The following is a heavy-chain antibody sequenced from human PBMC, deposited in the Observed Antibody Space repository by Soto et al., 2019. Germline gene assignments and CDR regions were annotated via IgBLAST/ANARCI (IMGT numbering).Heavy chain of an antibody. CDR3: ASGGSCYSRYCYFDY. CDR1: GGSISSYY. D-gene: IGHD2-15*01. Sequence: LSLTCTVSGGSISSYYWSLIRQPPGKGLEWIGYIYYSGSTNYNPSLKSRVTISVDTSKNQFSLKLSSVTAADTAVYYCASGGSCYSRYCYFDYWGQGTLVTVSS. V-gene: IGHV4-59*01. CDR2: IYYSGST. J-gene: IGHJ4*02.